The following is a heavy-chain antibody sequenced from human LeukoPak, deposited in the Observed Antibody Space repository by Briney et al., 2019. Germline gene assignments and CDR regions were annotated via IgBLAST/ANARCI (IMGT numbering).Heavy chain of an antibody. D-gene: IGHD4-11*01. CDR1: GASISSFY. J-gene: IGHJ4*02. CDR2: IYGSGDT. V-gene: IGHV4-4*07. CDR3: ARDDYLNYGFDY. Sequence: SETLSLTCTVSGASISSFYWSWIRQPAGKGLEWIGRIYGSGDTDYNPSLKNRVTMSVETSKNLFSLRLTSVTAADTAVYYCARDDYLNYGFDYWGQGILVTVSS.